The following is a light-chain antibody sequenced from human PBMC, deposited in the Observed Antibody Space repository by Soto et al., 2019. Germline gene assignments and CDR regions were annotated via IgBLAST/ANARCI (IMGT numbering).Light chain of an antibody. CDR1: SSDVGSYNL. CDR3: CSYAGSSPL. Sequence: QPVLTQPASVSGSPGQSITISCTGTSSDVGSYNLVSWYQQHPGKAPKLMIYEVSKRPSGVSNRFSGSKSGNTASLTISGLQAEDEADYYCCSYAGSSPLFGGGTKVTVL. V-gene: IGLV2-23*02. CDR2: EVS. J-gene: IGLJ2*01.